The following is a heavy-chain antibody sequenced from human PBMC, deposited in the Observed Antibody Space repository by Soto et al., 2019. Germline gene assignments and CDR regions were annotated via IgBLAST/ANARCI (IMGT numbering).Heavy chain of an antibody. V-gene: IGHV5-51*01. CDR3: ARLVKYCTNGVCFDFDY. J-gene: IGHJ4*02. Sequence: RGESLKISCNGSGYIFTSYWIGWVRQMPGKGLEWMGIIYPGDSDTRYSPSFQGQVTISADKSISTAYLQWSSLKASDTAMYYCARLVKYCTNGVCFDFDYWGQGTLVTVSS. CDR1: GYIFTSYW. D-gene: IGHD2-8*01. CDR2: IYPGDSDT.